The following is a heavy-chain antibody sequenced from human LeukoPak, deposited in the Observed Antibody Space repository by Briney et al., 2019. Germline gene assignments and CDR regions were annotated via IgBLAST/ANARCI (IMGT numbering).Heavy chain of an antibody. CDR2: ISAYNGNT. CDR1: GYTFIAYY. J-gene: IGHJ4*02. CDR3: ARIRGMIIPTGLMDY. D-gene: IGHD3-22*01. V-gene: IGHV1-18*04. Sequence: ASVKVSCKASGYTFIAYYMHWVRQAPGQGLEWMGWISAYNGNTNYAQKLQGRVTMTTDTSTSTAYMELRSLRSDDTAVYYCARIRGMIIPTGLMDYWGQGTLVTVSS.